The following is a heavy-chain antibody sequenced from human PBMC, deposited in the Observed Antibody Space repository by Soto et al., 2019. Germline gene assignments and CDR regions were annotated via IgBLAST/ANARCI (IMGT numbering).Heavy chain of an antibody. Sequence: PRVSLRLSCAASGLTFNTYGMHWVRQAPGKGLEWVAVIWNDGSNKFYGDSVKGRFTISRDNSKNMLYLQMNSLRAEDTAVYYCARQGIRGTISYNWFDPWGKGPPVTVSS. V-gene: IGHV3-33*01. CDR1: GLTFNTYG. CDR3: ARQGIRGTISYNWFDP. J-gene: IGHJ5*02. D-gene: IGHD3-10*01. CDR2: IWNDGSNK.